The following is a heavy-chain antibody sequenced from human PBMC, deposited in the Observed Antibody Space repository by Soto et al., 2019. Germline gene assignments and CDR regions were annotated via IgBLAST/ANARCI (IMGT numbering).Heavy chain of an antibody. J-gene: IGHJ4*02. Sequence: QIQLVESGGGVVQPGQSLRLSCAASGFPFRNYAMHCARQPPGKGLEWEAIISNVGNNKLYGDSVMGRFRNSRENSKNTLYLQMDSRRLEDTAMYYCARLIEGSTLDSGGQGTLVTFSS. CDR2: ISNVGNNK. CDR1: GFPFRNYA. CDR3: ARLIEGSTLDS. V-gene: IGHV3-30*14. D-gene: IGHD3-16*01.